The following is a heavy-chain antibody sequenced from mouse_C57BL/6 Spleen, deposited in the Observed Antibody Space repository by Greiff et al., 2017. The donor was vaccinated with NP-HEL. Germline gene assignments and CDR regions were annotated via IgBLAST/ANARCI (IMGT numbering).Heavy chain of an antibody. D-gene: IGHD1-1*01. V-gene: IGHV5-16*01. CDR2: INYDGSST. Sequence: EVQLVESEGGLVQPGSSMKLSCTASGFTFSDYYMAWVRQVPEKGLEWVANINYDGSSTYYLDSLKSRFIISRDNAKNILYLQMSSLKSEDTATYYCAREYYGSSYDYFDYWGQGTTLTVSS. J-gene: IGHJ2*01. CDR1: GFTFSDYY. CDR3: AREYYGSSYDYFDY.